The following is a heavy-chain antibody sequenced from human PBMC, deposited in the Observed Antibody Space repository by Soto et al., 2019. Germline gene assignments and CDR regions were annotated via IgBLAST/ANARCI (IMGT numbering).Heavy chain of an antibody. Sequence: GGSLRLACAVSAFSFIRYRTHWVREALVERLECVALISYDGSRQYYADSVKGRFTISRDNSKNTLDLQLNILRSEDTGVYYCAKDGPNKPDYGSEDFQFCGQGTPVTVPQ. V-gene: IGHV3-30*18. J-gene: IGHJ4*02. CDR2: ISYDGSRQ. CDR3: AKDGPNKPDYGSEDFQF. CDR1: AFSFIRYR. D-gene: IGHD3-10*01.